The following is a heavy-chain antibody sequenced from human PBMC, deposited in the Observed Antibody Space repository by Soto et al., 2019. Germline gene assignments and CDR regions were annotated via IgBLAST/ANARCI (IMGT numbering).Heavy chain of an antibody. CDR3: AHRSFANDAFDV. CDR2: IYWNDDK. V-gene: IGHV2-5*01. D-gene: IGHD3-3*01. Sequence: SGPTLVNPTQTLTLTCTFSGFSLSTSGVGVGWIRQPPGKALEWLALIYWNDDKHYGPSLKSRLTIAKDTSKNQVVLTMTNMDPVDTATYYCAHRSFANDAFDVWGQGTMVTVSS. J-gene: IGHJ3*01. CDR1: GFSLSTSGVG.